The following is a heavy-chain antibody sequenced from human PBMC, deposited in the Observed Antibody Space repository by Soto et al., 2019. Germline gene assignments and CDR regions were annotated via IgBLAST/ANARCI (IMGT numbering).Heavy chain of an antibody. Sequence: SETLSLTCTSSGFSISSGDYYWSWMRQHPGKGLEWIGYIYYSGSTYYNPSLKSRVTISVDTSNNQFSLKLSSVTAADTAVYYCATSDYGGYWYFDLWGRGSLVTVSS. D-gene: IGHD3-16*01. V-gene: IGHV4-31*03. J-gene: IGHJ2*01. CDR2: IYYSGST. CDR3: ATSDYGGYWYFDL. CDR1: GFSISSGDYY.